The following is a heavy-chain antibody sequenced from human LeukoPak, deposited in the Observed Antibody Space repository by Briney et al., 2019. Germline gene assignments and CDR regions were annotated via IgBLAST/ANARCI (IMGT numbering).Heavy chain of an antibody. D-gene: IGHD4-17*01. J-gene: IGHJ4*02. CDR1: GFTFSTYG. CDR2: ISYDGGNK. CDR3: AKDARASADYGYYFDY. Sequence: PGGSLRLSCAASGFTFSTYGMHWVRQAPGKGPEWVAFISYDGGNKYYPDSVKGRFTISRDSSKNTLILQMNSLRTEDTAVYYCAKDARASADYGYYFDYWGQGTLVTVSS. V-gene: IGHV3-30*18.